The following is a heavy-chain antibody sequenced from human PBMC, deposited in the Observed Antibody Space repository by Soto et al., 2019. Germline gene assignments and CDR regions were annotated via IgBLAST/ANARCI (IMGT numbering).Heavy chain of an antibody. Sequence: GGSLRLPCAASGFTFSNAWMSWVRQAPGKGLEWVGRIKSKTDGGTTDYAAPVKGRFTISRDDSKNTLYLQMNSLKTEYKAVYYCTTDPPPHSVVVTGSGSLDYWGQGTLVTVSS. D-gene: IGHD2-21*02. CDR2: IKSKTDGGTT. V-gene: IGHV3-15*01. CDR3: TTDPPPHSVVVTGSGSLDY. J-gene: IGHJ4*02. CDR1: GFTFSNAW.